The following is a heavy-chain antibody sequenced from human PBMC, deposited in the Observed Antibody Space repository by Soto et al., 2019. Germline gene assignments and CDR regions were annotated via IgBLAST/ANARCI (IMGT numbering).Heavy chain of an antibody. CDR2: VDARGAP. V-gene: IGHV3-13*05. J-gene: IGHJ4*02. Sequence: EVQLVESGGGLVQPGGSLRLSCAASGFTFSRYDMHWVRQPTGKGLEWVTTVDARGAPYYLDSVKGRFTVSRDNDKHTLYLQVDNLRGEDTAVYYCARDGLYGNFDHWGQGTLVTVSS. CDR1: GFTFSRYD. D-gene: IGHD4-17*01. CDR3: ARDGLYGNFDH.